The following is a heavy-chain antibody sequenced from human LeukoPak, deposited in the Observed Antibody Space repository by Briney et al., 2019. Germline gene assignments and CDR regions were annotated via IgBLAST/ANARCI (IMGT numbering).Heavy chain of an antibody. Sequence: PSETLSLTCTVSGGSISSSSYYWGWIRQPPGKGLEWIGTMYYSGSTYYNPSLKSRVTISVDTSKNQFSLKVSSVTAADTAVYYCARLPSSGWLRYYFYYWGQGTLVTVSS. CDR3: ARLPSSGWLRYYFYY. CDR1: GGSISSSSYY. V-gene: IGHV4-39*01. J-gene: IGHJ4*02. CDR2: MYYSGST. D-gene: IGHD6-19*01.